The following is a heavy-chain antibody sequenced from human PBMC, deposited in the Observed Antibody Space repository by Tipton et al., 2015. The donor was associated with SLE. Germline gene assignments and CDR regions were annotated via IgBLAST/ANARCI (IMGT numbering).Heavy chain of an antibody. CDR1: GFTFSSYG. Sequence: QLVQSGGGVVQPGRSLRLSCAASGFTFSSYGMHWDRQAPGKGLVWVAVIWYDGSNKYYADSVKGRFTISRDNSKNTLYLQMNSLRAEDTAVYYCARHQPGLVDAFDIWGQGTMVTVSS. V-gene: IGHV3-33*01. J-gene: IGHJ3*02. CDR2: IWYDGSNK. CDR3: ARHQPGLVDAFDI. D-gene: IGHD6-19*01.